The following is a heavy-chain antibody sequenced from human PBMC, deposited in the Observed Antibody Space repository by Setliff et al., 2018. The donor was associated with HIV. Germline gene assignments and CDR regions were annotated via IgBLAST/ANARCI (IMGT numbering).Heavy chain of an antibody. V-gene: IGHV3-23*01. CDR2: ISGSGGST. CDR1: GFTFSTYP. CDR3: ARDCRVGWVFTYGMDV. Sequence: PGGSLRLSCAASGFTFSTYPMSWVRQAPGEGLEWVSGISGSGGSTYYADSVKGRFTISRDNSKDTLFLQMNSLRPEDTAVYYCARDCRVGWVFTYGMDVWGQGTLVTVSS. J-gene: IGHJ6*02. D-gene: IGHD6-13*01.